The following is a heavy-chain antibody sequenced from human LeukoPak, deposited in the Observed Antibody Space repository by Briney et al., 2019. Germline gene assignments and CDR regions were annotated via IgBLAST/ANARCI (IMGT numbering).Heavy chain of an antibody. D-gene: IGHD5-18*01. V-gene: IGHV4-4*02. J-gene: IGHJ4*02. Sequence: SGTLSLTCAVSGGSISSSNWWSWVRQPPGKGLEWIGEICHSGSTYYNPSLKSRVTISVDTSKNQFSLKLRSVTAADTAVYYCASNNHRDGYSYGDYYFDYWGQGTLVTVSS. CDR2: ICHSGST. CDR1: GGSISSSNW. CDR3: ASNNHRDGYSYGDYYFDY.